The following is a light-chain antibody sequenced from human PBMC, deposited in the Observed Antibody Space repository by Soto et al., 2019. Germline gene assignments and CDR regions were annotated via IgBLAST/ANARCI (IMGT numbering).Light chain of an antibody. J-gene: IGKJ1*01. V-gene: IGKV3-15*01. CDR1: QSVSSN. CDR3: QQYGSSPTT. Sequence: EIVMTQSPATLSVSPGERATLSCRASQSVSSNLAWYQQKPGQAPRLLIYDASTRATGIPARFSGSGSGTEFTLTISSLQSEDFAVYYCQQYGSSPTTFGQGTKVDIK. CDR2: DAS.